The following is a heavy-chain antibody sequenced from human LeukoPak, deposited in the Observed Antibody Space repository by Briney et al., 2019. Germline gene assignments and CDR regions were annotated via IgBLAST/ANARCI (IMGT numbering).Heavy chain of an antibody. D-gene: IGHD5-24*01. CDR2: IYYSGST. J-gene: IGHJ4*02. Sequence: SETLSLTCTVSGGSISSSSYYWGWIRQPPGKGLEWIGSIYYSGSTYYNPSLKSRVTISVDTSKNQFSLKLSSVTAADTAVYYCARDRGDGYAYWGQGTLVTVSS. CDR3: ARDRGDGYAY. V-gene: IGHV4-39*02. CDR1: GGSISSSSYY.